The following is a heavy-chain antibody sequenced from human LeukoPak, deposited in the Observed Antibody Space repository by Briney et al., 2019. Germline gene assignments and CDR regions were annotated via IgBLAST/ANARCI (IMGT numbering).Heavy chain of an antibody. J-gene: IGHJ4*02. V-gene: IGHV4-4*07. CDR3: ARAYCSADRCYRRRY. CDR2: ISTSGST. D-gene: IGHD2-15*01. Sequence: SETLSLTCTVSGGPICSYSGNWIRQPAGKGLEWIGQISTSGSTNYNPSLKSRVTMSLDTSKNHFSLKLTSVTAADTAVYYCARAYCSADRCYRRRYWGQGTLVTVSS. CDR1: GGPICSYS.